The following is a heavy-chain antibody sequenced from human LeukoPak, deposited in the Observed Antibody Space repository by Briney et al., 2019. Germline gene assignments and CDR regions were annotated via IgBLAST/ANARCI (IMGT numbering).Heavy chain of an antibody. Sequence: SETLSLTCTVSGASISSSNWWTWVRQPPGEALEWIGEIYHAGSTKYNPSLRSRLTISVDKSKNSFSLSLTSVTAADTAFYYCARSAAVTGQFDFWGQGTLVTVSS. J-gene: IGHJ4*02. CDR1: GASISSSNW. CDR2: IYHAGST. D-gene: IGHD6-19*01. V-gene: IGHV4-4*02. CDR3: ARSAAVTGQFDF.